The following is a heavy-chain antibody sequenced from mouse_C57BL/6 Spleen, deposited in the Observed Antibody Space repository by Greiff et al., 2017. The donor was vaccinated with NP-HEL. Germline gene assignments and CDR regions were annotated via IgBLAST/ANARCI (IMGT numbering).Heavy chain of an antibody. Sequence: EVQLQQSGAELVRPGASVKLSCTASGFNIKDDYMHWVKQRPEQGLEWIGWIDPENGDTEYASKFQGKATITADTYSNTAYLQLSSLTSEDTAVYYCTGRQLRLQTWFAYWGQGTLVTVSA. J-gene: IGHJ3*01. CDR3: TGRQLRLQTWFAY. D-gene: IGHD3-2*02. CDR1: GFNIKDDY. V-gene: IGHV14-4*01. CDR2: IDPENGDT.